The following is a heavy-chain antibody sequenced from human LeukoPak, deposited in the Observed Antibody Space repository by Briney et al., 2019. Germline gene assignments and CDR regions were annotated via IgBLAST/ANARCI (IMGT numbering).Heavy chain of an antibody. CDR3: ARDLGQYYDTSDNWFDP. Sequence: GGSLRLSCAPSGVTLSDYYTSWICQTPGEGLERGSYISSSGSTIYYADSVKGRFTISRDNAKNTLNLQMNSLRAEDTAVYYCARDLGQYYDTSDNWFDPWGQGTLVTVSS. V-gene: IGHV3-11*04. CDR2: ISSSGSTI. D-gene: IGHD3-22*01. CDR1: GVTLSDYY. J-gene: IGHJ5*02.